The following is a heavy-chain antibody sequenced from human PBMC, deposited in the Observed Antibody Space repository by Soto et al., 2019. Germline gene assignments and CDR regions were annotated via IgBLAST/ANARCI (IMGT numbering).Heavy chain of an antibody. CDR3: ARTFRADAWAFRDSGGLFEY. Sequence: SQTLSLTCAISGDSVSSNSAAWNWIRQSPSRGLEWLGRTYYRSKWYNDYAVSVKSRITINPDTSKNQFSLQLNSVTPEDTAVYYCARTFRADAWAFRDSGGLFEYWGPGTLVTLSS. D-gene: IGHD3-10*01. CDR2: TYYRSKWYN. V-gene: IGHV6-1*01. CDR1: GDSVSSNSAA. J-gene: IGHJ4*02.